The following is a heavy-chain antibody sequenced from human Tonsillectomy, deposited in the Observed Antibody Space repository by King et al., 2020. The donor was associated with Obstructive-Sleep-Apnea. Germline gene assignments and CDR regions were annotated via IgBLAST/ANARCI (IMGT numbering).Heavy chain of an antibody. CDR2: INPNSGGT. CDR1: GYTFTGYY. D-gene: IGHD2-2*01. J-gene: IGHJ6*02. CDR3: ARGAAQKGTRYCSSTSCSPPNYYYGVDV. V-gene: IGHV1-2*02. Sequence: QVQLVESGVEVKRPGASVKVSCKASGYTFTGYYMHWVRQAPGQGLEWMGWINPNSGGTNYAQKFQGRVTMTRDTSISTAYMELSRLRSDDTAVYYCARGAAQKGTRYCSSTSCSPPNYYYGVDVWGQGTTVTVSS.